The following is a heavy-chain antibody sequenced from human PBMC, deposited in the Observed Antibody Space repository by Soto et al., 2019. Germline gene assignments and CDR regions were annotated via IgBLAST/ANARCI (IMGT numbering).Heavy chain of an antibody. CDR1: GDSTSSYY. J-gene: IGHJ4*02. CDR3: TKSDRGHNYAFY. D-gene: IGHD5-18*01. V-gene: IGHV4-59*01. Sequence: SETLSLTCTVSGDSTSSYYWSWIRQPPGKGLEWIGNIFYSGSTNYNPSLKSRVIISVDTSKNQFSLKLSSVTAADTAVYYCTKSDRGHNYAFYRGQGTLVIVSS. CDR2: IFYSGST.